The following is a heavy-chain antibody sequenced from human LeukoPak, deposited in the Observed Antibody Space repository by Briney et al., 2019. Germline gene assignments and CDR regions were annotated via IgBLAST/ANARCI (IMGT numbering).Heavy chain of an antibody. CDR2: INPNSGGT. J-gene: IGHJ5*02. CDR1: GYTFTGYY. CDR3: ARENDYVWGSYRALSWFDP. Sequence: ASVKVSCKASGYTFTGYYMHWVRQAPGQGLEWMGWINPNSGGTNYAQKFQGRVTMTRDTSISTAYMELSRLRSDDTAVYYCARENDYVWGSYRALSWFDPWGQGTLVTVAS. D-gene: IGHD3-16*02. V-gene: IGHV1-2*02.